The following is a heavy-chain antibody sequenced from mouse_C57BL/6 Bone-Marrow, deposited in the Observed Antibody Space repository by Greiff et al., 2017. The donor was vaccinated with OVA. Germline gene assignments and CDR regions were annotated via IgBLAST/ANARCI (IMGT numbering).Heavy chain of an antibody. CDR1: GYTFTEYT. Sequence: VKVVESGAELVKPGASVKLSCKASGYTFTEYTIHWVKQRSGQGLEWIGWFYPGSGSIKYNEKFKDKATLTADKSSSTVYMVLSRLTSEDSAVYFCARHNYYGSSPWYFDVWGTGTTVTVSS. V-gene: IGHV1-62-2*01. CDR2: FYPGSGSI. CDR3: ARHNYYGSSPWYFDV. D-gene: IGHD1-1*01. J-gene: IGHJ1*03.